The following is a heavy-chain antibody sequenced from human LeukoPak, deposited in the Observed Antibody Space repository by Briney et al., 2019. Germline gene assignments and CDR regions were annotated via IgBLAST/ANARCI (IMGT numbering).Heavy chain of an antibody. CDR3: ARDWYCSSTSCSPDAFDI. J-gene: IGHJ3*02. V-gene: IGHV3-23*01. D-gene: IGHD2-2*01. Sequence: GGSLRLSCAASGFTFSSYAMSWVRQAPGKGLEGVSAISGSGGSTYYADSVKGRFTISRDNSKNTLYLQMNRLRAEDTAVYYCARDWYCSSTSCSPDAFDIWGQGTMVTVSS. CDR1: GFTFSSYA. CDR2: ISGSGGST.